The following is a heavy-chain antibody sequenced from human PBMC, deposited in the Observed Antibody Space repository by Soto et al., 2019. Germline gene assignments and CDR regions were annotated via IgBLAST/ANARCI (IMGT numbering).Heavy chain of an antibody. V-gene: IGHV1-69*13. D-gene: IGHD2-15*01. CDR2: IIPMFRTA. CDR3: ARDRSTGVVSAMYYFDS. CDR1: GGTFSTYA. J-gene: IGHJ4*02. Sequence: SVKVSCKASGGTFSTYAIAWVRQAPGQGLEWMGAIIPMFRTANYAQKFQDRLTITADESTSTAYMELSSRTSEDTAVYSCARDRSTGVVSAMYYFDSWGQGTLVTVSS.